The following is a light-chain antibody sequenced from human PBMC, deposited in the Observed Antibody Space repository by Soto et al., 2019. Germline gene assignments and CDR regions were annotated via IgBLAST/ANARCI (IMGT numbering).Light chain of an antibody. J-gene: IGLJ1*01. CDR1: SXDVGGYDY. CDR2: EVS. Sequence: QSVLTQSASVSGSPGQSITISCTGTSXDVGGYDYVSWYQLHPGKAPKLMVFEVSNRPSGVSYRFSGSKSGNTASLTISGLQAEDEADYFCSSYSISTAYLFGTGTKVILL. V-gene: IGLV2-14*01. CDR3: SSYSISTAYL.